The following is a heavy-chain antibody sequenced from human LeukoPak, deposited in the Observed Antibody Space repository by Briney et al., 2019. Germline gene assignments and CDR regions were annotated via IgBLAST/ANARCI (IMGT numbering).Heavy chain of an antibody. Sequence: SETLSLACTVSGGSISSYYWSWIRQPPGKTLEWIGYIYYTGNTNYNPSLKSRATISVDTSKNQFSLILSSVTAADTAVYFCARVGVDSSSLYLDYWGQGMLVTVSS. J-gene: IGHJ4*02. CDR3: ARVGVDSSSLYLDY. CDR2: IYYTGNT. D-gene: IGHD6-6*01. V-gene: IGHV4-59*01. CDR1: GGSISSYY.